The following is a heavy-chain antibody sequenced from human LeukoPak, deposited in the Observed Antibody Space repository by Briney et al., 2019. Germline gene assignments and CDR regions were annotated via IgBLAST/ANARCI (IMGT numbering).Heavy chain of an antibody. CDR2: INPSGGST. J-gene: IGHJ3*02. CDR3: ARDFAVKQWLDSGPYDAFDI. CDR1: GYTFTNYY. Sequence: ASVKVSCKASGYTFTNYYMHWVRQAPGQGLEWMGIINPSGGSTSYAQKVQGRVTMTRDTSTSTVYMELSSLRSEDTAVYYCARDFAVKQWLDSGPYDAFDIWGQGTMVTVSS. D-gene: IGHD6-19*01. V-gene: IGHV1-46*01.